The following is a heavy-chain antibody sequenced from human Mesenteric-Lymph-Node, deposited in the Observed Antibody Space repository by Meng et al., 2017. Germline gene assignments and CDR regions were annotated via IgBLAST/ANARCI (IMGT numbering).Heavy chain of an antibody. V-gene: IGHV4-4*02. J-gene: IGHJ4*02. Sequence: SETLSLTCTVSGGSISSKYWWTWVRQSPGKGLEWIAEIHHSETTNYNPSLKSRVTISVDKSNNQFSLKLSSVTAADTAVYYCARDRPLTGTFDYWGQGTLVTVSS. CDR2: IHHSETT. CDR1: GGSISSKYW. CDR3: ARDRPLTGTFDY. D-gene: IGHD7-27*01.